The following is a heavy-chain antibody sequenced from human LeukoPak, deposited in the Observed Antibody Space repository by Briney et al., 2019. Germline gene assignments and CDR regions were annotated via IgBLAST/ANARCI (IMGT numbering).Heavy chain of an antibody. CDR2: INHSGST. V-gene: IGHV4-34*01. CDR3: ARDSYGSGSYYIGGMDV. D-gene: IGHD3-10*01. Sequence: SETLSLTCAVSGGSISSGGYSWSWIRQPPGKGLEWIGEINHSGSTNYNPSLKSRVTISVDTSKNQFSLKLSSVTAADTAVYYCARDSYGSGSYYIGGMDVWGQGTTVTVSS. CDR1: GGSISSGGYS. J-gene: IGHJ6*02.